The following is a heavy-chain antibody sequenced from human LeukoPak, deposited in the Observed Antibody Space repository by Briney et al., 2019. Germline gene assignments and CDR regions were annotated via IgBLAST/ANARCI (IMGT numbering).Heavy chain of an antibody. CDR2: ISGSGGST. J-gene: IGHJ4*02. Sequence: GGSLGLSCAASRFTFSSYAMSWVRQAPGKGLEWVSAISGSGGSTYYADSVKGRFTISRDNSKNTLCLQMNSLRAEDTAVYYCAKDRKVVELYYFDHWGQGTLVTVSS. D-gene: IGHD3-22*01. CDR1: RFTFSSYA. V-gene: IGHV3-23*01. CDR3: AKDRKVVELYYFDH.